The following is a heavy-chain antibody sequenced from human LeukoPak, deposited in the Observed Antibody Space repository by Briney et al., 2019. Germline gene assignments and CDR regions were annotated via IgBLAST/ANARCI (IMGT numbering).Heavy chain of an antibody. CDR3: ARDVEEPYYFDY. V-gene: IGHV1-69*04. J-gene: IGHJ4*02. CDR1: GGTFSSYA. D-gene: IGHD1-14*01. CDR2: IIPILGIA. Sequence: SVKVSCKASGGTFSSYAISWVRQTPGQGLEWMGRIIPILGIANYAQKFQGRVTITADKSTSTAYMELSSLRSEDTAVYYCARDVEEPYYFDYWGQGTLVTVSS.